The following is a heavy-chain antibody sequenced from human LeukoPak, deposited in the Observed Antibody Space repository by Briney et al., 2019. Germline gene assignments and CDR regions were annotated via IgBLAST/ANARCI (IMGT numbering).Heavy chain of an antibody. CDR1: GGSFSGYY. J-gene: IGHJ4*02. CDR2: IYSSGST. CDR3: AKSGGYGLIDY. Sequence: SETLSLTCAVYGGSFSGYYWSWIRQPPGKGLEWIGSIYSSGSTYYNASLQSRVTISIETSKNQISLRLNSVTAADTAIYYCAKSGGYGLIDYWGQGTLVTVSS. V-gene: IGHV4-34*01. D-gene: IGHD1-26*01.